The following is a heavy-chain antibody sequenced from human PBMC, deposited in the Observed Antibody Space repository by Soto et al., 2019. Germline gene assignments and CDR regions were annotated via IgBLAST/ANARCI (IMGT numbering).Heavy chain of an antibody. J-gene: IGHJ6*02. D-gene: IGHD4-4*01. CDR2: ISGSGGST. CDR1: GFTFSSYA. Sequence: PGGSLRLSCAASGFTFSSYAMSWVRQAPGKGLEWVSAISGSGGSTYYADSVKGRFTISRDNSKNTLYLQMNSLRAEDTAVYYCAKVMSTTVTTWYYYYGMDVWGQGTTVTVS. CDR3: AKVMSTTVTTWYYYYGMDV. V-gene: IGHV3-23*01.